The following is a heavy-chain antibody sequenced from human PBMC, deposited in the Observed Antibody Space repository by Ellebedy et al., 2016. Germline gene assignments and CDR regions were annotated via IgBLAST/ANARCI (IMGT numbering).Heavy chain of an antibody. CDR2: IYPGDSDT. J-gene: IGHJ3*02. V-gene: IGHV5-51*01. CDR1: GYSFTSYW. D-gene: IGHD3-9*01. Sequence: GGSLRLSXKGSGYSFTSYWIGWVRQMPGKGLEWMGIIYPGDSDTRYSPSFQGQVTISADKSISTAYLQWSSLKASDTAMYYCARLIRYDILTGWHDAFDIWGQGTMVTVSS. CDR3: ARLIRYDILTGWHDAFDI.